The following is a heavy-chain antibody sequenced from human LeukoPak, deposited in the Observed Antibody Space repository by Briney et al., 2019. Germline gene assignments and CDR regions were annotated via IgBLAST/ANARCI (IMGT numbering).Heavy chain of an antibody. Sequence: GVLRLSCAASGFTFSSYAMSWVRQAPGKGLEWVSGISGSGGSIDYADSVKGRFTISRDNSKNTLYLQMNSPRAEDTAVYYCAKEHLLSISPIWGQGTMVTVSS. J-gene: IGHJ3*02. CDR1: GFTFSSYA. CDR3: AKEHLLSISPI. D-gene: IGHD3-16*02. V-gene: IGHV3-23*01. CDR2: ISGSGGSI.